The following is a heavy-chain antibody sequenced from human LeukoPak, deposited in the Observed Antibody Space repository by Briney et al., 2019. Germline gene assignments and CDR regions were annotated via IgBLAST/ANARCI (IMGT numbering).Heavy chain of an antibody. J-gene: IGHJ4*02. V-gene: IGHV3-21*01. D-gene: IGHD4-17*01. CDR1: GFTFSNAW. CDR3: ARSDYGDRGFDY. CDR2: ISSSSSYI. Sequence: GGSLRLSCAASGFTFSNAWMNWVRQAPGKGLEWVSSISSSSSYIYYADSVKGRFTISRDNAKNSLYLQMNSLRAEDTAVYYCARSDYGDRGFDYWGQGTLVTVSS.